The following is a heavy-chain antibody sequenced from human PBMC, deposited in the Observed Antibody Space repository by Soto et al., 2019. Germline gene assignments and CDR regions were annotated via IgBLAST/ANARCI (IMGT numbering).Heavy chain of an antibody. CDR1: GGSISSGDYY. CDR3: ARGRKYYDFWSGYYVGARFFDY. CDR2: IYYSGST. V-gene: IGHV4-30-4*01. Sequence: SETLSLTCTVSGGSISSGDYYWSWIRQPPGKGLEWIGYIYYSGSTYYNPSLKSRVTISVDTSKNQFSLKLSSVTAADTAVYYCARGRKYYDFWSGYYVGARFFDYWGHGTLVTVSS. D-gene: IGHD3-3*01. J-gene: IGHJ4*01.